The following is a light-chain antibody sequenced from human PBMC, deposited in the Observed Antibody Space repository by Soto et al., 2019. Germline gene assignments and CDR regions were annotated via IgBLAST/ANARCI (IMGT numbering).Light chain of an antibody. J-gene: IGKJ4*01. Sequence: EIVMTQSPATLSVSPGETATLSCRASQSVSYNLAWYQQKPGQGPRLLIYGAFTRATGIPARFSGSGSGTEFALTLSSLQSEDFALYYCQQYKNWTPLSFGGGTKVEIK. CDR1: QSVSYN. CDR2: GAF. V-gene: IGKV3-15*01. CDR3: QQYKNWTPLS.